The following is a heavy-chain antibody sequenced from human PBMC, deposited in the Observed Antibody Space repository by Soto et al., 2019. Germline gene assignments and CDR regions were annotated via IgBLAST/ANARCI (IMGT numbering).Heavy chain of an antibody. Sequence: PSETLSLTCAVSGGSISSGGYSWSWIRQPPGKGLEWIGYIYYSGSTYYNPSLKSRVTISVDTSKNQFSLKLSSVTAADTAVYYCASVRGGYYYAMDVWGQGTTVTVSS. D-gene: IGHD3-10*02. J-gene: IGHJ6*02. V-gene: IGHV4-31*11. CDR2: IYYSGST. CDR3: ASVRGGYYYAMDV. CDR1: GGSISSGGYS.